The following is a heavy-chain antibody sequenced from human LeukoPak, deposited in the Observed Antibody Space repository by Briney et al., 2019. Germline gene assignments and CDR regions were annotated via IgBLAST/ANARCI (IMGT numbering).Heavy chain of an antibody. Sequence: GGSLRLSCAASGFTFDDYAMHWVRQAPGKGLEWVSGISWNSDDIGYADSVKGRFTISRDNAKNSLYLQMNSLRPEDTALYYCTKDRIGKNYGDYDSIDYWGQGTLVTVSS. V-gene: IGHV3-9*01. D-gene: IGHD4-17*01. J-gene: IGHJ4*02. CDR3: TKDRIGKNYGDYDSIDY. CDR1: GFTFDDYA. CDR2: ISWNSDDI.